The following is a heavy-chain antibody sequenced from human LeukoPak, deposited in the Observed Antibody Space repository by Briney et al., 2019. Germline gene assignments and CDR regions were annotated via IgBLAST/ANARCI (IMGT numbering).Heavy chain of an antibody. CDR2: MNPNSGNT. J-gene: IGHJ6*03. Sequence: ASVKVSCKASGYTFTIYDINWVRQAPGQGLEWMGWMNPNSGNTGYAQKFQGRVTMTRNTSISTAYMELSSLRSEDTAVYYCAIFPPRAARSYYYYYYMDVWGKGTTVTVSS. CDR3: AIFPPRAARSYYYYYYMDV. D-gene: IGHD6-6*01. CDR1: GYTFTIYD. V-gene: IGHV1-8*01.